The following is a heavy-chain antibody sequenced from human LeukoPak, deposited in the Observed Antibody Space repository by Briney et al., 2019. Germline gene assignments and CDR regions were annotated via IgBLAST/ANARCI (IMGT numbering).Heavy chain of an antibody. Sequence: GGSLRLSCAASGVTFSTYAMHWVRQAPGKGLQWVAVIWYDGSNKYYADSVKGRFTISRDNSKNTLYLQVNSLTAEDTAEYYCAKGGYCTNGVCYQVAFDIWGQGTMVTVSS. D-gene: IGHD2-8*01. CDR1: GVTFSTYA. CDR3: AKGGYCTNGVCYQVAFDI. CDR2: IWYDGSNK. J-gene: IGHJ3*02. V-gene: IGHV3-33*06.